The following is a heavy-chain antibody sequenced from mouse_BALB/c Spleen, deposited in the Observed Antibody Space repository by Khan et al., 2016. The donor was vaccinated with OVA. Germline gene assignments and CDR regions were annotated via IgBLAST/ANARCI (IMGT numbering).Heavy chain of an antibody. CDR2: ICSGGSYT. CDR3: ARQPGDDEAAAMDY. V-gene: IGHV5-6*01. J-gene: IGHJ4*01. Sequence: EVELVESGGDLVKPGGSLKLSCAASGFTFSRYGVSWVRQTPDKRLEWVTAICSGGSYTYYPDSLKGRFTICRDNAKNTPYQQMSSLKSDDTAMYYCARQPGDDEAAAMDYWGHGTPVTVSS. CDR1: GFTFSRYG. D-gene: IGHD2-2*01.